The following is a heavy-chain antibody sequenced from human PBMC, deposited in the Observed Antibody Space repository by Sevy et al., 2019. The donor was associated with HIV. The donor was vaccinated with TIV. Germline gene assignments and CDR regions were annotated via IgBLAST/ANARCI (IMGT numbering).Heavy chain of an antibody. CDR1: GFTFSTFG. D-gene: IGHD3-3*01. V-gene: IGHV3-30*02. CDR3: AKDASIYGVIIQDWYFDL. J-gene: IGHJ2*01. CDR2: IRYDYSNE. Sequence: GGSLRLSCAASGFTFSTFGIHWVRQAPGKGLEWVAFIRYDYSNEYYADSVKGRFSVSRDNSKNTQYLHMNSLTPEDTAMYYCAKDASIYGVIIQDWYFDLWGRGTLVTISS.